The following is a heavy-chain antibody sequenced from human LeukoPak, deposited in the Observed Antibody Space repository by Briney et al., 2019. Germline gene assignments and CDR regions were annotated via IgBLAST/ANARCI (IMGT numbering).Heavy chain of an antibody. D-gene: IGHD6-19*01. CDR3: AKAYSSGWSPFDY. CDR1: GFTSASHA. Sequence: GGSLTLSCVGSGFTSASHAMSWLHQAPGKGLEWVSGISDSGGATRYADSVKGRFTISKDNSKNTLYLQIDSLRDEDTAVYYCAKAYSSGWSPFDYWGQGTLVTVSS. J-gene: IGHJ4*02. CDR2: ISDSGGAT. V-gene: IGHV3-23*01.